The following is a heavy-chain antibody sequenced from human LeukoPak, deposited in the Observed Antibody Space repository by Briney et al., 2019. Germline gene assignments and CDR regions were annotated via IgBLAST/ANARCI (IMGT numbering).Heavy chain of an antibody. CDR1: GFTFGTST. CDR3: AAEWYEGQCCWFDP. CDR2: IVVSSGYR. D-gene: IGHD2-15*01. Sequence: SVKVSCKTSGFTFGTSTIQWVRQAPGQGLEWIGWIVVSSGYREYAQKLQKRVTITTDMSTSTSYLELRSLEFEDTAVYYCAAEWYEGQCCWFDPWGQGTLVTVSS. J-gene: IGHJ5*02. V-gene: IGHV1-58*02.